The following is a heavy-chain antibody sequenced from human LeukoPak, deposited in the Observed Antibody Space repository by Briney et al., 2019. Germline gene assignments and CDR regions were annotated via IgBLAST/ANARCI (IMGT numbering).Heavy chain of an antibody. CDR3: VRRDNTGWNYFDH. J-gene: IGHJ4*02. CDR2: IYYSERT. V-gene: IGHV4-59*08. Sequence: SETLSLTCTVSGGSLNSHYWSWIRQPPGKVLQWIGDIYYSERTNYNPSLRSRVTISVDTSKNQLSLKLTSVLAADTAMYYCVRRDNTGWNYFDHWGQGILVTVSS. CDR1: GGSLNSHY. D-gene: IGHD6-19*01.